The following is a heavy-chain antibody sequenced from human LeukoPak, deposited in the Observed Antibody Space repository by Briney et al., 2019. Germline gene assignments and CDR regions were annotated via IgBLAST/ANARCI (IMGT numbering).Heavy chain of an antibody. CDR1: GFTVSNNY. CDR3: ARDPPAVAANTYG. J-gene: IGHJ4*02. CDR2: IYSGGAT. V-gene: IGHV3-66*01. Sequence: GGSLRLSCAASGFTVSNNYMRWVRQAPGKGLEWVSLIYSGGATFYADAVKGRFTISRDGSKNTLYLQMNSLRAEDTAVYYCARDPPAVAANTYGWGQGTLVTVSS. D-gene: IGHD6-6*01.